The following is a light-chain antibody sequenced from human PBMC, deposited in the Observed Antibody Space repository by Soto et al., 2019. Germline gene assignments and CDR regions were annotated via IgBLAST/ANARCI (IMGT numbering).Light chain of an antibody. CDR3: QQYNNWPPWT. Sequence: EIVMTQSPATLPVSPGERATLSCRASQSVSSNLAWYQQKPGQAPRLLIYGASTRATGIPDRFIGSGSGTEFTLTISSLQAVDFEVYYCQQYNNWPPWTCGQGTKVEIK. J-gene: IGKJ1*01. CDR2: GAS. V-gene: IGKV3-15*01. CDR1: QSVSSN.